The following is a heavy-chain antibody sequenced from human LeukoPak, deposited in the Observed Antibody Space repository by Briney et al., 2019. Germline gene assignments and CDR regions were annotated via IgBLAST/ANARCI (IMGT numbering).Heavy chain of an antibody. CDR2: FIPILGIA. J-gene: IGHJ6*02. D-gene: IGHD2-2*02. CDR3: ARIQAVGVPVAIDAYYSYGMDV. CDR1: GGSLSRNA. Sequence: ASVKVSCKASGGSLSRNAISWVRQAPGQGLEWMGRFIPILGIATYAQKFQGRVTITADRSTSTAYMELSSLRSEDTAVYYCARIQAVGVPVAIDAYYSYGMDVWGQGTAVTVSS. V-gene: IGHV1-69*04.